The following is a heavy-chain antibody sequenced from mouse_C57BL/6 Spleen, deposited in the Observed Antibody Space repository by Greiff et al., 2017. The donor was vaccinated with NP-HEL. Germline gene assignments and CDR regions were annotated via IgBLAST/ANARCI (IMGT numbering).Heavy chain of an antibody. CDR3: ARSGDGSLFDY. D-gene: IGHD2-3*01. J-gene: IGHJ2*01. CDR2: IDPEDGET. CDR1: GFNIKDYY. Sequence: EVKLQESGAELVKPGASVKLSCTASGFNIKDYYMHWVKQRPEQGLEWIGRIDPEDGETKYAPKVQGKATITADTSSNTAYLHLSSLTSEDTAVYYYARSGDGSLFDYWGQGTTLTVSS. V-gene: IGHV14-2*01.